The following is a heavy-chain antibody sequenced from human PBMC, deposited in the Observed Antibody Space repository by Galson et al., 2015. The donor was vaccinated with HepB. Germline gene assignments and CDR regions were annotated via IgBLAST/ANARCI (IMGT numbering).Heavy chain of an antibody. CDR2: IDWDDDK. CDR3: ARMNSSSWYKYYFDY. CDR1: GFSLSTSGMC. J-gene: IGHJ4*02. V-gene: IGHV2-70*11. D-gene: IGHD6-13*01. Sequence: PALVKPTQTLTLTCTFSGFSLSTSGMCVSWIRQPPGKALEWLARIDWDDDKYYSTSLKTRLTISKDTSKNQVVLTMTNMDPVDTATYYCARMNSSSWYKYYFDYWGQGTLVTVSS.